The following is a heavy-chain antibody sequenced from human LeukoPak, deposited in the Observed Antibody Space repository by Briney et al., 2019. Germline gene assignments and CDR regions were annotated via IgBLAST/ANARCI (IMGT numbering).Heavy chain of an antibody. CDR1: GFTFSNAW. V-gene: IGHV3-7*05. CDR2: INHEGTEK. CDR3: ATGGHYYGD. J-gene: IGHJ4*02. D-gene: IGHD3-10*01. Sequence: GGSLRLSCAASGFTFSNAWMSWLRQAPGKGLEWVAYINHEGTEKDYMDSVKGRFTISRDNAQNSLFLQMNSLRAEDTAIYYCATGGHYYGDWGQGTLVTVSS.